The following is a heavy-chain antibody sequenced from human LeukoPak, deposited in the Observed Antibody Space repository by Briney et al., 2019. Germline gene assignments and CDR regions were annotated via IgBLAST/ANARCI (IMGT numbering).Heavy chain of an antibody. Sequence: PGGSLGLSCAASGFTFSDHWMIWFRQAPGKGLEWVANIKPDGSEKYHVDSVKGRFTISRDNAQNSLYLQMNSLRAEDTAIYYCARDRGIWGQGTLVTVSS. D-gene: IGHD3-10*01. CDR1: GFTFSDHW. CDR2: IKPDGSEK. V-gene: IGHV3-7*03. J-gene: IGHJ4*02. CDR3: ARDRGI.